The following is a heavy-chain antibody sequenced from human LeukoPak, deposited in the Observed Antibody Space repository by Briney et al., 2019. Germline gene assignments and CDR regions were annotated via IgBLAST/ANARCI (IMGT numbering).Heavy chain of an antibody. D-gene: IGHD1-26*01. CDR2: ISGSGGST. CDR1: GFTFSSYA. CDR3: AKGNSGSTLGAMDV. V-gene: IGHV3-23*01. Sequence: PGASLRLSCAASGFTFSSYAMSWVRQAPGKGLEWVSAISGSGGSTYYADSVKGRFTISRDNSKNMLYLQMNSLRAEDTAVFYCAKGNSGSTLGAMDVWGQGTTVTVSS. J-gene: IGHJ6*02.